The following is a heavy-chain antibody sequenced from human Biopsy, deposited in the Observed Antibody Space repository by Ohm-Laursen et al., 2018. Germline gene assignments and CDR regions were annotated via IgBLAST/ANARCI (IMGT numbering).Heavy chain of an antibody. Sequence: SLRLSCSATGFTFSNYEMNWVRQAPGKGLEWVSYISSGGSTIYYADSVKGRFTISRDNAKNSLHLQMNSLRAEDTAVYYCARWDYWGQGTLVSVSA. V-gene: IGHV3-48*03. CDR1: GFTFSNYE. J-gene: IGHJ4*02. CDR3: ARWDY. CDR2: ISSGGSTI.